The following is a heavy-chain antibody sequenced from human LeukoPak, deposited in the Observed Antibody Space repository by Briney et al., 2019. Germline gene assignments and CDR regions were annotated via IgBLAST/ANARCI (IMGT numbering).Heavy chain of an antibody. D-gene: IGHD3-22*01. Sequence: GESLKISCKCSGYSFANYWIGWVRQMPGKGLEWMGIIYPGDSDTTYSPSFQGQVTISADKSITTAYLQWSSLKASDTAMYYCARLINNGYFSDWGQGTLVTVSS. CDR1: GYSFANYW. J-gene: IGHJ4*02. V-gene: IGHV5-51*01. CDR3: ARLINNGYFSD. CDR2: IYPGDSDT.